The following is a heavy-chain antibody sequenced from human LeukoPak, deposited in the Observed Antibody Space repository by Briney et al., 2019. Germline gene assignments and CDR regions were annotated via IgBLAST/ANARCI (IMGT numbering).Heavy chain of an antibody. Sequence: SETLSLTCAVSGGSISSGGYSWSWIRQPPGKGLEWIGYIYHSGSTYYNPSLKSRVTISVDRSKNQLSLKLSSVTAADTAVYYCARDVTRSLLAAAGTQGAFDIWGQGTMVTVSS. D-gene: IGHD6-13*01. V-gene: IGHV4-30-2*01. CDR3: ARDVTRSLLAAAGTQGAFDI. J-gene: IGHJ3*02. CDR2: IYHSGST. CDR1: GGSISSGGYS.